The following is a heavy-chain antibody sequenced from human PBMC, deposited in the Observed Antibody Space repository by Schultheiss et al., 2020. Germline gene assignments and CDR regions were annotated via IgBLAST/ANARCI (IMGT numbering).Heavy chain of an antibody. J-gene: IGHJ5*02. CDR1: GFTFSTYS. D-gene: IGHD3-10*01. V-gene: IGHV3-48*02. Sequence: GGSLRLSCAASGFTFSTYSMNWVRQAPGKGLAWISYISSSSSPIFYADSVKGRFTISRDNAKNSLYLQMNSLRDEDTAVYYCARDLDGTGLFDPWGQGTLVTVSS. CDR2: ISSSSSPI. CDR3: ARDLDGTGLFDP.